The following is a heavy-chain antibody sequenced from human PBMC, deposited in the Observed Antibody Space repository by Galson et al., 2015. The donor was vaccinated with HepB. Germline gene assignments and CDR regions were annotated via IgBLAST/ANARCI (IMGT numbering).Heavy chain of an antibody. V-gene: IGHV3-30-3*01. CDR3: ATIALSEYNNARPGDH. D-gene: IGHD2/OR15-2a*01. Sequence: SLRLSCATSGFIFSTYTMHWVRQAPGKGLEWVASISYDGTNKNYADSLRGRFTISRDNSKNTLYLQVDSLRAEDTAIYYCATIALSEYNNARPGDHWGQGTRVSVSS. J-gene: IGHJ4*02. CDR2: ISYDGTNK. CDR1: GFIFSTYT.